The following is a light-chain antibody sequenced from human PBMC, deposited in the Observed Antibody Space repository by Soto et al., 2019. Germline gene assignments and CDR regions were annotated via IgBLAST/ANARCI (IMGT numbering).Light chain of an antibody. J-gene: IGLJ1*01. Sequence: QSALTQPASVSGSPGQSITISCTGTSSDVGGYDYVSWYQQHPGEAPKLIIYEVTNRPSGISDRFSGSKSGNTASLTISGLQAEDEGDYYCSSYTGTITLYVFGSGTKLT. V-gene: IGLV2-14*01. CDR2: EVT. CDR3: SSYTGTITLYV. CDR1: SSDVGGYDY.